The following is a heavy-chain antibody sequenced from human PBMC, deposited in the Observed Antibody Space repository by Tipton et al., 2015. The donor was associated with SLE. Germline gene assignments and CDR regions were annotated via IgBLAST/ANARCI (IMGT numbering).Heavy chain of an antibody. CDR3: ARYCGSATCLGFWFS. D-gene: IGHD2-2*01. V-gene: IGHV4-31*03. Sequence: TLSLTCTVSGGSIGTSGYFWSWIRQRPGKGLEWIGYIYHSGATYYNLSLKNRATISIDTSKNQFSLRLTSVTAADTAVYYCARYCGSATCLGFWFSWGQGTLVTVSS. CDR1: GGSIGTSGYF. J-gene: IGHJ5*02. CDR2: IYHSGAT.